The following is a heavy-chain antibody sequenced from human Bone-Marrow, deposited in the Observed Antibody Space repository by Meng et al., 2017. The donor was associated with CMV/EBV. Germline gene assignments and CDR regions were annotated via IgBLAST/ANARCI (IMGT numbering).Heavy chain of an antibody. CDR2: IWYDGSNK. J-gene: IGHJ4*02. Sequence: GESLKISCAASGFTFSSYDMHWVRQAPGKGLEWVAVIWYDGSNKYYADSVKGRFTISRDNSKKTLYLQMNSLRAEDTAVYYCAKGDCSSTSCSLDYWGQGTLVTVSS. D-gene: IGHD2-2*01. CDR1: GFTFSSYD. CDR3: AKGDCSSTSCSLDY. V-gene: IGHV3-33*06.